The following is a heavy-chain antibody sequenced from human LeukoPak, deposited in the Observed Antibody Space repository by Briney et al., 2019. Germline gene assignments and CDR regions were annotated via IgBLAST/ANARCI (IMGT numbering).Heavy chain of an antibody. CDR1: GGSISSYY. CDR2: IYYSGST. D-gene: IGHD3-3*01. CDR3: ARGFWDGGYNWFDP. V-gene: IGHV4-59*12. J-gene: IGHJ5*02. Sequence: SETLSLTCTVSGGSISSYYWSWIRQPPGKGLEWIGYIYYSGSTNYNPSLKSRVTISVDTSKNQFSLKLSSVTAADTAVYYCARGFWDGGYNWFDPWGQGTLVTVSS.